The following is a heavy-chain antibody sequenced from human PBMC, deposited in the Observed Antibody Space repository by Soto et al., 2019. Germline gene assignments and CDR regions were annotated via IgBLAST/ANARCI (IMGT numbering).Heavy chain of an antibody. CDR2: ISGSGGST. D-gene: IGHD7-27*01. CDR3: AKGTGDLTRSYYFDY. J-gene: IGHJ4*02. Sequence: GGSLRLSCAASGFTFSSYAMSWVRQAPGKGLEWVSAISGSGGSTYYADSVKGRFTISRDNSKNTLYLQMNSLRAEDTAVYYCAKGTGDLTRSYYFDYWGQGTLVTVSS. CDR1: GFTFSSYA. V-gene: IGHV3-23*01.